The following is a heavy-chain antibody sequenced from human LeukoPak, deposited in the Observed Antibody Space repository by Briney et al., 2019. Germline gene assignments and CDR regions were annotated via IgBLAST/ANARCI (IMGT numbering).Heavy chain of an antibody. J-gene: IGHJ5*02. D-gene: IGHD3-10*01. CDR1: GYTFTSYA. Sequence: ASVKVSCKAPGYTFTSYAMHWVRQAPGQRLEWMGWINAGNGNTKYSQKFQGRVTITRDTSASTAYMELSSLRSEDTAVYYCARAMVRGVYNWFDPWGQGTLVTVSS. CDR2: INAGNGNT. CDR3: ARAMVRGVYNWFDP. V-gene: IGHV1-3*01.